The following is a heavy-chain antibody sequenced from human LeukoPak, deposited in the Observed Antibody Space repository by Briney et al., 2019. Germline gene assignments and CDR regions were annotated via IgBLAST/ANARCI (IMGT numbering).Heavy chain of an antibody. Sequence: SVKVSCKASGGTLSTYTIYWVRQAPGQGLEWMGRINPMIRRANYAEKFQGRVTISADKSTSTVYMELRSLRSDDTAVYYCASVTSEYTYGHFDFWGQGTLLIVSS. CDR1: GGTLSTYT. V-gene: IGHV1-69*02. CDR2: INPMIRRA. CDR3: ASVTSEYTYGHFDF. D-gene: IGHD5-18*01. J-gene: IGHJ4*02.